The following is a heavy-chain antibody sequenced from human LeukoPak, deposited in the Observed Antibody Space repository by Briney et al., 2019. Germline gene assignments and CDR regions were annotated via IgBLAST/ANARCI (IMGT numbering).Heavy chain of an antibody. D-gene: IGHD4-17*01. Sequence: SETLSLTCTVSGYSISGGYYWGWIRQPPGKGLEWIGSIYHSGSTYYNPSLKSRVTISVDTSKNQFSLKLSSVTAADMAVYYCARRRTKDYGDPFDYWGQGTLVTVSS. J-gene: IGHJ4*02. V-gene: IGHV4-38-2*02. CDR1: GYSISGGYY. CDR3: ARRRTKDYGDPFDY. CDR2: IYHSGST.